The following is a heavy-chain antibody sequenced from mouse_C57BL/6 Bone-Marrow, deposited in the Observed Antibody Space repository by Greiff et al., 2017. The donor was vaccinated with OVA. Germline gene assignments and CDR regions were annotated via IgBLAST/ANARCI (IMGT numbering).Heavy chain of an antibody. CDR2: FHPYNDDT. J-gene: IGHJ1*03. D-gene: IGHD1-1*01. V-gene: IGHV1-47*01. Sequence: QVQLQQSGAELVKPGASVKMSCKASGYTFTTYPIEWMKQNHGKSLEWIGNFHPYNDDTKYNEKFKGKATLTVEKSYSTVYLELSRLTSDDSAVYDCARNYGSSEDWYIDVWGTGTTVTVSS. CDR3: ARNYGSSEDWYIDV. CDR1: GYTFTTYP.